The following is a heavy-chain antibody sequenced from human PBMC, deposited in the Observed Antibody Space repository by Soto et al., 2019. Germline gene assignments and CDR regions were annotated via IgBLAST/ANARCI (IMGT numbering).Heavy chain of an antibody. J-gene: IGHJ3*02. V-gene: IGHV3-23*01. D-gene: IGHD6-13*01. CDR3: AKRSSSWFNDAFDI. Sequence: XGSLRLSFAASGFTFSSYSMSWVRQAPGKGLEWVSAISGSGGSTYYADSVKGRFTTSRDNSKNTLYLQMNSLRAEDTAVYYCAKRSSSWFNDAFDIWGQGTMVTVS. CDR2: ISGSGGST. CDR1: GFTFSSYS.